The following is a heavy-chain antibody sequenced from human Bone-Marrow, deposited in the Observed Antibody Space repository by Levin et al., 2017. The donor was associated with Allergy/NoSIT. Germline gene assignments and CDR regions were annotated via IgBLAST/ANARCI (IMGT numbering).Heavy chain of an antibody. CDR2: ISSTSSTI. Sequence: GGSLRLSCAASGFMFSSYEMNWVRQAPGKGLEWISYISSTSSTIYYADSVKGRFTVSRDNARNSVYLQMSTLRAADTALDYCARLFGYRSGHYWGQGTPVTVSS. V-gene: IGHV3-48*03. D-gene: IGHD2-15*01. CDR1: GFMFSSYE. J-gene: IGHJ4*02. CDR3: ARLFGYRSGHY.